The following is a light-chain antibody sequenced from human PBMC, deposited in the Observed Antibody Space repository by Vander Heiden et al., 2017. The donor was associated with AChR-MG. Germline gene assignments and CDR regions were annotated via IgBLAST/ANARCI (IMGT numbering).Light chain of an antibody. CDR3: QQCYTWPQT. Sequence: EVVMTQSPAILSVSPGEGATLSCRASQSVYSNLAWYQQKPGQAPRLLIYGASKRATGVPDRFSGSGSGTEFTLTISSLQSEDIAVYYCQQCYTWPQTFGQRTKVEIK. CDR2: GAS. J-gene: IGKJ1*01. CDR1: QSVYSN. V-gene: IGKV3-15*01.